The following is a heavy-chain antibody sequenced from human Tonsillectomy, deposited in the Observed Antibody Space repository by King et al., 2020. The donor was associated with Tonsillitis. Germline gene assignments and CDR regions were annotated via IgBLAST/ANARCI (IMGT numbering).Heavy chain of an antibody. D-gene: IGHD2-2*01. V-gene: IGHV1-18*01. CDR3: ARYRRDIVVIPAAMSYYYYGMDV. Sequence: VQLVESGAEVKKPGASVKVSCKASGYTFTSYGISWVRQAPGQGLEWMGWISAYNGNTNYAQKLQGRVTMTTDTSTSTAYMELRSLRSDYTPVYYCARYRRDIVVIPAAMSYYYYGMDVWGQGTTVTVSS. J-gene: IGHJ6*02. CDR1: GYTFTSYG. CDR2: ISAYNGNT.